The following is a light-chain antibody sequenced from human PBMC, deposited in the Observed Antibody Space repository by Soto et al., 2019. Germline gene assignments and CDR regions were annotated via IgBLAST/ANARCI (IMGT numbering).Light chain of an antibody. CDR1: QSISSNY. CDR2: GAS. CDR3: QQYVSWT. V-gene: IGKV3-20*01. J-gene: IGKJ1*01. Sequence: EIVLTQSPGTLSLSPGERATLSCRASQSISSNYLAWYQQKPGQAPRLLIYGASSRATGIPDRFSGSGSGTDSTLTISRLEPEDSAIYYCQQYVSWTFGQGTKVEI.